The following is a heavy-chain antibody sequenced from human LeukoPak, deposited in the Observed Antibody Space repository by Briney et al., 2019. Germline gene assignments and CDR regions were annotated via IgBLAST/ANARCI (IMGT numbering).Heavy chain of an antibody. D-gene: IGHD3-10*01. Sequence: GGSLRLSCAASGLTFSSYAMHWVRQAPGKGLEWVAVISYDGSNKYYADSVKGRFTISRDNSKNTLYLQMNSLRAEDTAVYYCARDPSGKGAFDYWGQGTLVTVSS. CDR1: GLTFSSYA. CDR2: ISYDGSNK. V-gene: IGHV3-30*01. J-gene: IGHJ4*02. CDR3: ARDPSGKGAFDY.